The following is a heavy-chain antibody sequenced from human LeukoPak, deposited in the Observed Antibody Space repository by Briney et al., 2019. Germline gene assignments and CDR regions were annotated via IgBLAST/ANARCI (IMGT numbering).Heavy chain of an antibody. J-gene: IGHJ3*02. CDR2: IYPGDSDT. CDR3: ARLDRADCGGPSCSRGSGAFDI. CDR1: GYSFTSHW. D-gene: IGHD2-21*01. V-gene: IGHV5-51*01. Sequence: GESLKISCKASGYSFTSHWIGWVRQMPGKGLEWVANIYPGDSDTRYSPSFRGQVTISADKSFSTAYLKWNTLKASDTAVYYCARLDRADCGGPSCSRGSGAFDIWGQGTMVTVSS.